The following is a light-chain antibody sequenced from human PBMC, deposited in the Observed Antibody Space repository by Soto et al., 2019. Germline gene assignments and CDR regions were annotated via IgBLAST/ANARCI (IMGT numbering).Light chain of an antibody. CDR3: SSYTTSNTRQIV. CDR1: SSDVGGYNY. V-gene: IGLV2-14*01. Sequence: QSVLTQPVSVSGSPGQSITISCTGTSSDVGGYNYVSWYQQHPGKAPKFMIYDVSNRPSGVSNRFSGSKSGNTASLTISGLQAEDEADHYCSSYTTSNTRQIVFGTGTKVTVL. J-gene: IGLJ1*01. CDR2: DVS.